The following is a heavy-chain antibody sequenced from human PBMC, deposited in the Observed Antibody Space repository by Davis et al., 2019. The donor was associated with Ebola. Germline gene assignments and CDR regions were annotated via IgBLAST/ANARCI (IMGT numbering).Heavy chain of an antibody. CDR3: ARVFSMIVVVYPDY. Sequence: ASVKVSCKASGDTFSSHAMHWVRQAPGQRLEWMGWINAGNGNTKYSQKFQGRVTMTTDTSTSTAYMELRSLRSDDTAVYYCARVFSMIVVVYPDYWGQGTLVTVSS. D-gene: IGHD3-22*01. CDR2: INAGNGNT. CDR1: GDTFSSHA. V-gene: IGHV1-3*01. J-gene: IGHJ4*02.